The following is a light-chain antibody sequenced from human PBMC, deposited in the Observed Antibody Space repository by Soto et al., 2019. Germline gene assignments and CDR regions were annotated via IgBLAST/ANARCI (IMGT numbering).Light chain of an antibody. CDR1: QSISSH. Sequence: IQMTQSPSSLSASVEDRVTITFRASQSISSHLNWYQQKPGEAPKLLIYGASTLQSGVPSRFSGRGSGTDFTLTISSLQPEDFATYYCLQDYNYPRTFGQGTKVDIK. CDR2: GAS. V-gene: IGKV1-6*01. J-gene: IGKJ1*01. CDR3: LQDYNYPRT.